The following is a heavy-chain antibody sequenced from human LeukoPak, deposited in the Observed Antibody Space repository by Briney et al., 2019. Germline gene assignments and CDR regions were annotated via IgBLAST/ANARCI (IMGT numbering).Heavy chain of an antibody. Sequence: ASVKVSCKASESIFTNLLIHWVRQAPGQGHEWMGWLVAKSGGTHYAQNFQGRVTMTRDTSIRTAYMELSGLRSDDTAVYYCAREGVDFDTWGQGTMVTVSS. J-gene: IGHJ3*02. CDR3: AREGVDFDT. V-gene: IGHV1-2*02. CDR1: ESIFTNLL. CDR2: LVAKSGGT.